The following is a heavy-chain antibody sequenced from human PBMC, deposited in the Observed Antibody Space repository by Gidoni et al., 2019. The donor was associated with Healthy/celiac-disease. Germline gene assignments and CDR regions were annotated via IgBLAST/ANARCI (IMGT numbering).Heavy chain of an antibody. CDR1: GFTFSKAW. V-gene: IGHV3-15*01. D-gene: IGHD4-17*01. CDR3: TTVDGYYVDY. J-gene: IGHJ4*02. Sequence: EVHLVESGGGLVTPGGSLRLPCAASGFTFSKAWMSWVRQDPGKGREWGGRIKRKTDGVTTDYAAPVKGRFTISRDDSKNTLYLQMNSLKTEDTAVYYCTTVDGYYVDYWGQGTLVTVSS. CDR2: IKRKTDGVTT.